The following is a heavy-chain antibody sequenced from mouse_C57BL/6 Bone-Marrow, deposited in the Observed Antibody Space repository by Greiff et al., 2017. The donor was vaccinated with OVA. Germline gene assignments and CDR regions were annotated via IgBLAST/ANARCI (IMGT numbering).Heavy chain of an antibody. V-gene: IGHV1-81*01. CDR2: IYPRSGNT. Sequence: VQLQQSGAELARPGASVKLSCKASGYTFTSYGISWVKQRTGQGLEWIGEIYPRSGNTYYNEKFKGKATLTADKSSSPAYMELRSLTSEDSAVYFCARERWGGAWFAYWGQGTLVTVSA. CDR1: GYTFTSYG. J-gene: IGHJ3*01. CDR3: ARERWGGAWFAY. D-gene: IGHD1-1*02.